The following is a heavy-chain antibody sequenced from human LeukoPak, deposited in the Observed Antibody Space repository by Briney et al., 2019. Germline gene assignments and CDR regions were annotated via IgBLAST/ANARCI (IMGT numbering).Heavy chain of an antibody. V-gene: IGHV5-51*01. Sequence: PGESLKISCKGSGYSFTSYWIGWVRQMPGKGLEWMGIIYPGDSDTRYSPSFQGQVTISADKSISTPYLQWSSLKASDTAMHYCARVVGHDYGDYVFLLDYWGQGTLVTVSS. CDR1: GYSFTSYW. CDR2: IYPGDSDT. D-gene: IGHD4-17*01. J-gene: IGHJ4*02. CDR3: ARVVGHDYGDYVFLLDY.